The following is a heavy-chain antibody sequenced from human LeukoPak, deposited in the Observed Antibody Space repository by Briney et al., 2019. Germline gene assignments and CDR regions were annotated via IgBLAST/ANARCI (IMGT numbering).Heavy chain of an antibody. CDR3: AADLGYSGYAESAHFDY. J-gene: IGHJ4*02. CDR2: IVVGSGNT. V-gene: IGHV1-58*01. Sequence: ASVKVSCKASGFTSTGSAVQWVRQARGQRLEWIGWIVVGSGNTNYAQKFQERVTITRDMSTSTAYMELSSLRSEDTAVYYCAADLGYSGYAESAHFDYWGQGTLVTVSS. D-gene: IGHD5-12*01. CDR1: GFTSTGSA.